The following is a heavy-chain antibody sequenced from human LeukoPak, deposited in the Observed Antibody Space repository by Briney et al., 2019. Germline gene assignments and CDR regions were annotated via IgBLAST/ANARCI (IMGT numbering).Heavy chain of an antibody. V-gene: IGHV3-66*02. CDR1: GFTVSSNY. CDR3: AKARGTAADWFEP. J-gene: IGHJ5*02. CDR2: IYSGGST. D-gene: IGHD6-13*01. Sequence: QPGGSLRLSCAASGFTVSSNYMSWVRQAPGKGLEWVSVIYSGGSTYDADSVKGRCTTSSDNSKNTLYLQMHSLRAEDTTAYYCAKARGTAADWFEPWGQGTLVTVSS.